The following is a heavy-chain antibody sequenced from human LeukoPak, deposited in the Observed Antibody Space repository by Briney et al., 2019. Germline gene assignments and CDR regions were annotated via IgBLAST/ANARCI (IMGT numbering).Heavy chain of an antibody. Sequence: GGSLRLSCAASGFTFSSYSMNWVRQAPGKGLEWVSSISSSSYIYYADSVKGRFTISRDNAKNSLYLQMNSLRAEDTAVYYCARGTYSSSWYGDYYYMDVWGKGTTVTVSS. D-gene: IGHD6-13*01. CDR2: ISSSSYI. CDR3: ARGTYSSSWYGDYYYMDV. J-gene: IGHJ6*03. V-gene: IGHV3-21*01. CDR1: GFTFSSYS.